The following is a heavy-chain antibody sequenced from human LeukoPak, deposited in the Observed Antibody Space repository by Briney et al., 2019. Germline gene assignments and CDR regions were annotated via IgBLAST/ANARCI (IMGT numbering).Heavy chain of an antibody. J-gene: IGHJ3*02. CDR2: IYYSGST. V-gene: IGHV4-39*01. CDR3: AVYCSSTSCYARRAFDI. D-gene: IGHD2-2*01. CDR1: GGSISSSSYY. Sequence: SETLSLTCTVSGGSISSSSYYWGWIRQPPGKGLEWIGSIYYSGSTYYNPSLKSRVTISVDTSKNQFSLKLSSVTAADTAVYYCAVYCSSTSCYARRAFDIWGQGTTVTVSS.